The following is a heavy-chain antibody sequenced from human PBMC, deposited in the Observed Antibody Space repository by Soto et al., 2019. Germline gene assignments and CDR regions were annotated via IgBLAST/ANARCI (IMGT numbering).Heavy chain of an antibody. Sequence: TSETLSLTCTVSGGSTSSYYWNWIRQPPGKGLEWIGDIYYGGGTNYNPSLKSRVTLSVDTSKNQFSLKLSSVTAADTAVYYCASQYYYDSSGSQTFDYWGQGTQVTVSS. CDR2: IYYGGGT. CDR1: GGSTSSYY. J-gene: IGHJ4*02. CDR3: ASQYYYDSSGSQTFDY. D-gene: IGHD3-22*01. V-gene: IGHV4-59*01.